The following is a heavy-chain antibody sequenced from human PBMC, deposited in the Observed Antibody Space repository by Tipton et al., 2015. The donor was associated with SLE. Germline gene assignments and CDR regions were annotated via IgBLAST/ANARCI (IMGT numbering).Heavy chain of an antibody. J-gene: IGHJ3*02. CDR2: IHTTGST. D-gene: IGHD1-7*01. V-gene: IGHV4-4*09. Sequence: TLSLTCTVSGGSISSYYWSWIRQPPGKGLEWIGYIHTTGSTNFNPSLKSRVTIPVDTSKNQFSLKLSSVTAADTAVYYCARTLSPFGLSGTLDAFDIWGQGTMVTVSS. CDR3: ARTLSPFGLSGTLDAFDI. CDR1: GGSISSYY.